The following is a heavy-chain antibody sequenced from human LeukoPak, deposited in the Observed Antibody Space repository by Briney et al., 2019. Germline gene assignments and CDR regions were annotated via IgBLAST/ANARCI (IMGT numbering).Heavy chain of an antibody. Sequence: SETLSLTCAVYGGSLSGYSWSWIRQPPGKGLEWIGEINHSGSTNYNPSLKSRVTISVDTSKNQFSLKLSSVTAADTAVYYCARVTADAFDIWGQGTMVTVSS. CDR2: INHSGST. J-gene: IGHJ3*02. CDR1: GGSLSGYS. V-gene: IGHV4-34*01. CDR3: ARVTADAFDI.